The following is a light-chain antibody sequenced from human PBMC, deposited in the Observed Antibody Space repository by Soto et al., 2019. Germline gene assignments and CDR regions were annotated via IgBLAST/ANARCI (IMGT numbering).Light chain of an antibody. J-gene: IGKJ4*01. CDR3: QQYYRTPLT. CDR2: WAS. Sequence: DIVMTQSPDSLAVSLGERATINCKSSQSVLYTSNNKNYLAWYQQKPGQPPKLLFYWASTRESGVPDRFSGSGSGTVFTLTISSLQAEDVAIYFCQQYYRTPLTFGGGTKVEIK. V-gene: IGKV4-1*01. CDR1: QSVLYTSNNKNY.